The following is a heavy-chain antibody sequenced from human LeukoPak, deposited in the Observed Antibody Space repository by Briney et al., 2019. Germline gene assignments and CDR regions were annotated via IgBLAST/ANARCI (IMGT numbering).Heavy chain of an antibody. CDR1: GGSISSYY. J-gene: IGHJ4*02. CDR3: ARDGEFRIPGFDY. CDR2: IYYSGST. V-gene: IGHV4-59*12. Sequence: SETLSLTCTVSGGSISSYYWSWIRQPPGKGLEWIGYIYYSGSTNYNPSLKSRVTISVDTSKNQFSLKLTSVTAADTAVYYCARDGEFRIPGFDYWGQGTLVTVSS. D-gene: IGHD3-10*01.